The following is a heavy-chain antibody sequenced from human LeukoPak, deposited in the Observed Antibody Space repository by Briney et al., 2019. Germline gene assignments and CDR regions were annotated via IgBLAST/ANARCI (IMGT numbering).Heavy chain of an antibody. CDR2: ISSSGGST. Sequence: GGSLRLSCAASGFTFSSYSMHWVRQAPGKGLEYVSAISSSGGSTYYANSVKGRFTISRDNYKNTLYLQMGSLRAEDMAVYYCARTYCSSTSCLVDHWGQGTLVTVSS. D-gene: IGHD2-2*01. CDR1: GFTFSSYS. CDR3: ARTYCSSTSCLVDH. V-gene: IGHV3-64*01. J-gene: IGHJ4*02.